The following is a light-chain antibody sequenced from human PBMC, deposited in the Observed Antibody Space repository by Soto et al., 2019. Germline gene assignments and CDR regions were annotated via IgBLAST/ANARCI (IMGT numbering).Light chain of an antibody. CDR1: QSVGSN. CDR3: QQYDEWPWT. Sequence: EVVMTQSPATLSVSPGERATLSCRASQSVGSNLAWYQQRPGQAPRLLIYGASTRATGIPARFSGSESGTEFPLTISSLQSEDFAVYSCQQYDEWPWTFGQGTKVEIK. J-gene: IGKJ1*01. V-gene: IGKV3-15*01. CDR2: GAS.